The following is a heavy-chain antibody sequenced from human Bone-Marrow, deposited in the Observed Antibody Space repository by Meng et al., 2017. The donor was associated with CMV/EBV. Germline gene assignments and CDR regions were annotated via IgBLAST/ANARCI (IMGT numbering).Heavy chain of an antibody. Sequence: GESLKISCAASGFTFSSYWMSWVRQAPGKGLEWVANIKQDGSEKYYVDSVKGRFTISRDNAKNSLYLQMNSLRAEDTAVYYCAREYSGSYPYYYYGMDVWGQGTTVTVSS. CDR1: GFTFSSYW. CDR3: AREYSGSYPYYYYGMDV. V-gene: IGHV3-7*01. D-gene: IGHD1-26*01. J-gene: IGHJ6*02. CDR2: IKQDGSEK.